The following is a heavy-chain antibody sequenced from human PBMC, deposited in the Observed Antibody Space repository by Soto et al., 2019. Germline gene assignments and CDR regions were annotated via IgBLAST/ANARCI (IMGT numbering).Heavy chain of an antibody. Sequence: QVQLVQSGAEVKKPGSSVKVSCKASGGTFSSYAISWVRQAPGQGLEWMGGIIPIFGTANYAQKFQGRVTITADESTSTAYMELSGLRSEDTAVYYCASYHGDDALYYYGIVVWGRGTTVTVSS. V-gene: IGHV1-69*01. CDR1: GGTFSSYA. D-gene: IGHD4-17*01. J-gene: IGHJ6*02. CDR3: ASYHGDDALYYYGIVV. CDR2: IIPIFGTA.